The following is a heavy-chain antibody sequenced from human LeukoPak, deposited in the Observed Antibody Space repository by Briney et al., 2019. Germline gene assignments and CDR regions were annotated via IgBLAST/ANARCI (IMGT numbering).Heavy chain of an antibody. J-gene: IGHJ5*02. CDR3: TRDVYRGFDP. CDR1: GFTLSNYW. Sequence: GGSLRLSCAVSGFTLSNYWMPWVRQAPGKGLVWVSHINNAGSSTTYADSVKGRFTVSKDNAKNTLYLQMNSLRAEDTAVYYCTRDVYRGFDPWGQGTLVTVSS. V-gene: IGHV3-74*01. CDR2: INNAGSST.